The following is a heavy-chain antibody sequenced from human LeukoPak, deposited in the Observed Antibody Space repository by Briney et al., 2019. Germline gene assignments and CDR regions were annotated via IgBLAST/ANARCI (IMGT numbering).Heavy chain of an antibody. V-gene: IGHV3-30*02. Sequence: RGGSLRLSCAASGFTFSSYGMHWVRQAPGRELEWVAFIRYDGSNKYYADSVKGRFTISRDNSKNTLYLQMNSLRAEDTAVYYCARGEGIWDPLFIGFLSGPLDYWGQGTLVTVSS. J-gene: IGHJ4*02. CDR2: IRYDGSNK. D-gene: IGHD3-16*02. CDR1: GFTFSSYG. CDR3: ARGEGIWDPLFIGFLSGPLDY.